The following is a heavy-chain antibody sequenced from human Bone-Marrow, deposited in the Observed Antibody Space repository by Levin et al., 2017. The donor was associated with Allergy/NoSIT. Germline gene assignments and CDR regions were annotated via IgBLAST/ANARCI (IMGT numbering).Heavy chain of an antibody. CDR2: IWYDGTDK. CDR1: GFNFSDRG. CDR3: ARDLDTRELFDS. V-gene: IGHV3-33*01. J-gene: IGHJ4*02. D-gene: IGHD1-7*01. Sequence: GESLKISCAASGFNFSDRGMHWVRQAPGKGLEWVGIIWYDGTDKHYADSVRGRFIISRDNSKNTLYLQMNSLRAEDTAVYYCARDLDTRELFDSWGQGTLVTVAS.